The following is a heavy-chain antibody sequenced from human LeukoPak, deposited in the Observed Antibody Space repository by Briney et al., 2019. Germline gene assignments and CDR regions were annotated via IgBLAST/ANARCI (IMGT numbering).Heavy chain of an antibody. CDR2: INPNSGGT. CDR3: LKEVAVGSSSAFDY. CDR1: GYTFTGYY. Sequence: ASVKVSCKASGYTFTGYYMHWVRQAPGQGLEWMGWINPNSGGTNYAQKFQGRVTMTRDTSISTAYMELSRLRSEDTAVYYCLKEVAVGSSSAFDYWGQGTLVTVSS. V-gene: IGHV1-2*02. D-gene: IGHD6-6*01. J-gene: IGHJ4*02.